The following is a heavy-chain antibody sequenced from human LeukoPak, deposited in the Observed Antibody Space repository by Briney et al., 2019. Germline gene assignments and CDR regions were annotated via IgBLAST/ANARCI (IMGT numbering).Heavy chain of an antibody. V-gene: IGHV4-31*03. CDR1: GGSISSGGYY. D-gene: IGHD2-15*01. CDR2: IYYSGST. J-gene: IGHJ5*02. Sequence: PSQTLSLTCTVSGGSISSGGYYWSWIRQHPGKGLEWIGYIYYSGSTYYNPSPKSRVTISVDTSKNQFSLKLSSVTAADTAVYYCASEGERACSGGSCYSGWFDPWGQGTLVTVSS. CDR3: ASEGERACSGGSCYSGWFDP.